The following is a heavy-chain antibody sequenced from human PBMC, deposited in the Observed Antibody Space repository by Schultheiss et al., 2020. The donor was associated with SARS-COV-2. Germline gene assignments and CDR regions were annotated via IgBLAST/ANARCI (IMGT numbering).Heavy chain of an antibody. V-gene: IGHV4-31*03. J-gene: IGHJ4*02. CDR2: INHSGST. D-gene: IGHD1-26*01. Sequence: SETLSLTCTVSGGSISSGGYYWSWIRQHPGKGLEWIGEINHSGSTNYNPSLKSRVTISVDTSKNQFSLKLSSVTAADTAVYYCARDPLRGGDRSRLVGHWGQGTLVTVSS. CDR1: GGSISSGGYY. CDR3: ARDPLRGGDRSRLVGH.